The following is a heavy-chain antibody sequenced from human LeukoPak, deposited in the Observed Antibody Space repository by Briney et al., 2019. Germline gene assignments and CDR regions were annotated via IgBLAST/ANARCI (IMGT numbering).Heavy chain of an antibody. J-gene: IGHJ4*02. CDR2: IYYSGST. V-gene: IGHV4-59*08. CDR3: ASLTTVTQGYFDS. D-gene: IGHD4-17*01. Sequence: SETLSLTCTVSGVSITAYYWSWIRQPPRKGLEWIGYIYYSGSTNYNPSLKSRLSISVDASKNQFSLKLNSVTATDTAVYYCASLTTVTQGYFDSWGQGTLVTVSS. CDR1: GVSITAYY.